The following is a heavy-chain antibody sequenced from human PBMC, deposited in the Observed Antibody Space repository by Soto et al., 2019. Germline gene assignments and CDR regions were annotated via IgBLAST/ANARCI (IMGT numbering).Heavy chain of an antibody. CDR2: ISSSSSTI. V-gene: IGHV3-48*02. J-gene: IGHJ6*02. CDR3: ASVEAYYYDSSQYYYGMDV. D-gene: IGHD3-22*01. Sequence: PGGSLRLSCAASGFTFSSYSMNWVRQAPGKGLEWVSYISSSSSTIYYADSVKGRFTISRDNAKNSLYLQMNSLRDEDTAVYYCASVEAYYYDSSQYYYGMDVWGQGTTVTVSS. CDR1: GFTFSSYS.